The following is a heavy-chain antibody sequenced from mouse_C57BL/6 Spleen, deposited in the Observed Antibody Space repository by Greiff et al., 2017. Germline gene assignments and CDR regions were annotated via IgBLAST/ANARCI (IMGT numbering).Heavy chain of an antibody. V-gene: IGHV1-82*01. D-gene: IGHD2-4*01. CDR3: ARPANDYDPYYAMDY. J-gene: IGHJ4*01. CDR2: IYPGDGDT. Sequence: QVQLQQSGPELVKPGASVKISCKASGYAFSSSWMNWVKQRPGKGLEWIGRIYPGDGDTNYNGKFKGKATLTADKSSSTAYMQLSSLTSEDSAVYICARPANDYDPYYAMDYWGQGTSVTVSS. CDR1: GYAFSSSW.